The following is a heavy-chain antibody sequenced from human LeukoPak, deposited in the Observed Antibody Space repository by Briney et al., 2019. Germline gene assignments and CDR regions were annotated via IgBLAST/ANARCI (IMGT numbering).Heavy chain of an antibody. CDR1: AYIFSNYW. Sequence: PGESLKISCKTSAYIFSNYWIAWVRQMPGKGLEWMGIIYPADSDARYSPSLQGQVTMSADKSISTIYLQWSSLEASDTAMYYCARQLASSWRGGFDYWGQGTLVTVSS. V-gene: IGHV5-51*01. CDR2: IYPADSDA. J-gene: IGHJ4*02. CDR3: ARQLASSWRGGFDY. D-gene: IGHD6-13*01.